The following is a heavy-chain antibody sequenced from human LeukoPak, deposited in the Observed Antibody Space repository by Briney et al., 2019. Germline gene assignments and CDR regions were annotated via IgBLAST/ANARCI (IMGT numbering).Heavy chain of an antibody. CDR3: ARDGGYSYGKIGDYFDY. V-gene: IGHV3-20*04. CDR1: GFTFDDYG. J-gene: IGHJ4*02. D-gene: IGHD5-18*01. CDR2: INWNGGST. Sequence: RPEGSLRLSCAPSGFTFDDYGMSWVRQAPGKGLEWVSGINWNGGSTGYADSVKGRFTISRDNAKNSLYLQMNSLRAEDTALYYCARDGGYSYGKIGDYFDYWGQGTLVTVSS.